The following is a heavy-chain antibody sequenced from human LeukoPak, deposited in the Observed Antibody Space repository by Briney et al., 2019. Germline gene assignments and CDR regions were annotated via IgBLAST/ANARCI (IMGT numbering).Heavy chain of an antibody. CDR2: ITPIFGTA. Sequence: GASVKVSCKASGYTFTGYYMHSVRQAPGQGLEWMGGITPIFGTANYAQKFQGRVTITTDESTSTAYMELSSLRSEDTAVYYCARDGSRSSSWTYYFDYWGQGTLVTVSS. D-gene: IGHD6-13*01. CDR1: GYTFTGYY. V-gene: IGHV1-69*05. J-gene: IGHJ4*02. CDR3: ARDGSRSSSWTYYFDY.